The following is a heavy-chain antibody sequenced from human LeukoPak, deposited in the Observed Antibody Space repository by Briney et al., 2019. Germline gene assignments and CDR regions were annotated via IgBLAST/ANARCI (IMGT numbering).Heavy chain of an antibody. CDR3: ARDFGDTAMVVYYYYYGMDV. CDR2: IIPILGIA. V-gene: IGHV1-69*04. Sequence: SVKVSCKASGGTFSSYAISWVRQAPGQGLEWMGRIIPILGIANYAQKFQGRVTITADKSTSTAYMELSSLRSEDTAVYYCARDFGDTAMVVYYYYYGMDVWGQGTTVTVSS. CDR1: GGTFSSYA. D-gene: IGHD5-18*01. J-gene: IGHJ6*02.